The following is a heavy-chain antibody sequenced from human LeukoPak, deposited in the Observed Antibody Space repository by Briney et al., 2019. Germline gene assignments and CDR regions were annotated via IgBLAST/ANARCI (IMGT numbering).Heavy chain of an antibody. CDR1: GDSISTYY. J-gene: IGHJ4*02. CDR2: IHYSGST. V-gene: IGHV4-59*08. CDR3: ARHAPGVYFDY. Sequence: SETLSLTCTVSGDSISTYYLSWIRQAPGKGLEWIGYIHYSGSTIYNPSLESRVTISVDTSQSQFSPKLSSMTAADTAVYYCARHAPGVYFDYWGQGTLVTVSS.